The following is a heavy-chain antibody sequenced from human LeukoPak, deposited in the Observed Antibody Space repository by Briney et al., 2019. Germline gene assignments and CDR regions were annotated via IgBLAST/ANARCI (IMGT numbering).Heavy chain of an antibody. CDR1: GGSISSGDYY. Sequence: QTLSLTCTVSGGSISSGDYYWSWIRQPPGKGLEWIGYIYYSGSTYYNPSLKSRVTISVNTSKNQFSLKLSSVTAADTAVYYCHLVVVVAATFDPLQDYWGQGTLVTVSS. CDR3: HLVVVVAATFDPLQDY. J-gene: IGHJ4*02. V-gene: IGHV4-30-4*01. CDR2: IYYSGST. D-gene: IGHD2-15*01.